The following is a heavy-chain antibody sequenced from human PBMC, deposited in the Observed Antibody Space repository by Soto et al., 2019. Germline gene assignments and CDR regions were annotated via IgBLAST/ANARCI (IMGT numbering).Heavy chain of an antibody. CDR3: ARVLNGQWYFDY. CDR1: GFTFSSYS. CDR2: VNTDESRT. Sequence: GGSLRLSCAASGFTFSSYSMHWVRQAPGKGLVWVSRVNTDESRTSYADSVKGRFTISRDNAKNTLYLQMNSLRAEDTAVYYCARVLNGQWYFDYWGQVTQVTVSS. V-gene: IGHV3-74*01. D-gene: IGHD6-19*01. J-gene: IGHJ4*02.